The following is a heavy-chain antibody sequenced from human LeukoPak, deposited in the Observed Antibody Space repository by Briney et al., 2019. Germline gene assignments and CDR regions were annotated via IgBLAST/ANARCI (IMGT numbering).Heavy chain of an antibody. J-gene: IGHJ4*02. Sequence: SETLSLTCTVSGGSISSYYWSWVRQPLGKGLEWIGYTHYSGRTYYNPSLKSRVTISVDTSKNQFYLKLSSVTAADTAVYYCARGTYYYDSSGYYYFDYWGQGTRVTVFS. V-gene: IGHV4-30-4*01. CDR1: GGSISSYY. CDR2: THYSGRT. CDR3: ARGTYYYDSSGYYYFDY. D-gene: IGHD3-22*01.